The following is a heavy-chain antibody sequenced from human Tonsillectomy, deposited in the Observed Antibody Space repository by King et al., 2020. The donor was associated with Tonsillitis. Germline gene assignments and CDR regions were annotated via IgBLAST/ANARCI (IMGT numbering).Heavy chain of an antibody. D-gene: IGHD4-17*01. V-gene: IGHV2-26*01. CDR2: IFSIDEK. J-gene: IGHJ4*02. CDR3: ARIYGDFTTVFDY. Sequence: TLKESGPVLVKPTESLTLTCTFSGFSLNNDRVGVTWIRQPPGKALGWLAHIFSIDEKSYSTSLKIRLTISKDTSKSQGVLTMTNMDPVDTATYYCARIYGDFTTVFDYWGQGTLVTVSS. CDR1: GFSLNNDRVG.